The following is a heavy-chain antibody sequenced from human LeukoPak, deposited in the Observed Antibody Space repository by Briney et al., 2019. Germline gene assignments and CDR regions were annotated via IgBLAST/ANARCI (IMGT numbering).Heavy chain of an antibody. J-gene: IGHJ4*02. Sequence: SETLSLTCAVYGGSFSDYYWSWIRQPPGKGLEWIGEINHSENTKYNPSLRSRVTISVDTSKNQFSLRLSSVTAADTAVYYCARANYHGSGSYCDYWGQGTLVTVSS. D-gene: IGHD3-10*01. CDR1: GGSFSDYY. V-gene: IGHV4-34*01. CDR2: INHSENT. CDR3: ARANYHGSGSYCDY.